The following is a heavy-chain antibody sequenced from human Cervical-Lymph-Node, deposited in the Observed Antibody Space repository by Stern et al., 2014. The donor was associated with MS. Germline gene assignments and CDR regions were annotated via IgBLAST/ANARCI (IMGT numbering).Heavy chain of an antibody. CDR1: GFTFSSYS. Sequence: EDQLEESGGGLVKPGGSLRLSCAASGFTFSSYSMNWVCQAPAKGLELVSAISSSSSYIYYADSVKGRFTISRDNAKNSLYLQMNSLRAEDTAVYYCARGQVAVAGLIDYWGQGTLVTVSS. V-gene: IGHV3-21*01. CDR2: ISSSSSYI. CDR3: ARGQVAVAGLIDY. J-gene: IGHJ4*02. D-gene: IGHD6-19*01.